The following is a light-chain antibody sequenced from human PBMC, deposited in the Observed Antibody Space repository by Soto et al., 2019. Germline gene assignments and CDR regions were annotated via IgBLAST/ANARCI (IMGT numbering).Light chain of an antibody. CDR3: QQYYTIPPT. J-gene: IGKJ1*01. V-gene: IGKV4-1*01. CDR1: QSVLHSSNNKNY. CDR2: WAS. Sequence: DIVMTQSPDSLAVYLGERATINCKSRQSVLHSSNNKNYLAWYQQKPGQPPKLLISWASTRESGVPDRFSASGSGTDFTLTISSLQAEDVAVYYCQQYYTIPPTFGQGTKVELK.